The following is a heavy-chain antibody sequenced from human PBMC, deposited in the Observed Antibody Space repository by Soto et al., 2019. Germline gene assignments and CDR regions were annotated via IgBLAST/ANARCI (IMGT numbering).Heavy chain of an antibody. Sequence: QVQLQESGPGLVKPSETLSLTCTVSGDSVSSSSYYWSWIRQPPGKGLEWIGYIYYSGSTNYNPSLKSRVTISVDTSKDQLSLKLSSVTAADTAVYYCASAVEKLLIQPKFDSWGQGTLVTVS. D-gene: IGHD5-18*01. CDR3: ASAVEKLLIQPKFDS. V-gene: IGHV4-61*01. J-gene: IGHJ4*02. CDR2: IYYSGST. CDR1: GDSVSSSSYY.